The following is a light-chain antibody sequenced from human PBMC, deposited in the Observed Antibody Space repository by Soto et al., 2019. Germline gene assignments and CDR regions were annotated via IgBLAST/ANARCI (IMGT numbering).Light chain of an antibody. V-gene: IGKV1-5*03. J-gene: IGKJ3*01. CDR1: QSIGKW. CDR2: EAS. CDR3: QQYNIYPFT. Sequence: DIQMTQSPSTLSASVGDRVAITCRASQSIGKWLAWYEHKPGKVPKLLIHEASDLQKGVPSRFSGSGSGTEFILTISSLQPDDFATYYCQQYNIYPFTFGPGTKADVK.